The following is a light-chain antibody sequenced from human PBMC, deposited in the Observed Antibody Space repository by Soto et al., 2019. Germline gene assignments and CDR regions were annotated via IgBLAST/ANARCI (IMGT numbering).Light chain of an antibody. CDR2: EVN. V-gene: IGLV2-8*01. CDR1: NSDVGGYNY. Sequence: QSVLTKPPSASGSPGQSVAISCTGTNSDVGGYNYVSWYQQHPGKAPKLMIYEVNKRPSGVPDRFSGSKSGNTASLTVSGLQAEDEADYDCSSSAGSSNVFGTWTKVTV. J-gene: IGLJ1*01. CDR3: SSSAGSSNV.